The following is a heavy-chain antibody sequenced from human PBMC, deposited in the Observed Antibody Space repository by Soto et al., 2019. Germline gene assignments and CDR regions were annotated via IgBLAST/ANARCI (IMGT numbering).Heavy chain of an antibody. CDR3: ARHSSYYYNASAYYDS. D-gene: IGHD3-22*01. V-gene: IGHV4-4*02. Sequence: QVHLQESGPGLVQSSGTLSLTCGVSGAPISTGTWWTWVRQPPGKGLEWIGEIYHGGNTNYRPSLKRRVTISVDKAKNQFSLRLSSVTAADTAVYYCARHSSYYYNASAYYDSWGQGALVTVSS. J-gene: IGHJ5*01. CDR2: IYHGGNT. CDR1: GAPISTGTW.